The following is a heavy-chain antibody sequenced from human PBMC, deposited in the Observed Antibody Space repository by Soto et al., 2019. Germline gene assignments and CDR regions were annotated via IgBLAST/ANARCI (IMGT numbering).Heavy chain of an antibody. V-gene: IGHV1-18*01. CDR1: GYTFTSYG. CDR2: ISASKGST. Sequence: ASVKVSCKASGYTFTSYGISWVRQAPGQGLEWMGWISASKGSTHYAQEVQGRISMTTDTSTNTAYMEVRSLRSDDTAVYYCARDRSDYYASGSYYVYWGQGTPVTVPQ. J-gene: IGHJ4*02. D-gene: IGHD3-10*01. CDR3: ARDRSDYYASGSYYVY.